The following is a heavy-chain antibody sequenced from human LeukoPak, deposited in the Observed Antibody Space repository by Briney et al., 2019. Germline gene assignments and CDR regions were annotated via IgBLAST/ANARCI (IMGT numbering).Heavy chain of an antibody. Sequence: GSLRLSCAASGFTFSPYAMSWVRQAPGKGLEWVSSIGGSGSSIYYADSVKGRFTISRDNAKNSLYLQMNSLRAEDTAVYYCARESEESFDYWGQGTLVTVSS. CDR2: IGGSGSSI. V-gene: IGHV3-21*01. J-gene: IGHJ4*02. CDR1: GFTFSPYA. CDR3: ARESEESFDY.